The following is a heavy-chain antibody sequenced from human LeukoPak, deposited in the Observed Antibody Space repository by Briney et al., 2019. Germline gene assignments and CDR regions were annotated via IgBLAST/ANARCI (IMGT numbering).Heavy chain of an antibody. V-gene: IGHV3-48*04. J-gene: IGHJ6*02. CDR3: ARDLGYCSGGSCYSYGMDV. CDR1: GFTFSSYS. CDR2: ISSSSSTI. Sequence: GGSLRLSCAASGFTFSSYSMNWVRQAPGKGLEWVSYISSSSSTIYYADSVKGRFTISRDNAKNSLYLQMNSLRAEDTAVYYCARDLGYCSGGSCYSYGMDVWGQGTTVTVSS. D-gene: IGHD2-15*01.